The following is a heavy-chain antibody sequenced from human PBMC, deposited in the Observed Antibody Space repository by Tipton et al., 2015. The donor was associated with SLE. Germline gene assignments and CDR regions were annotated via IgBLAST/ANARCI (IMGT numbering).Heavy chain of an antibody. D-gene: IGHD2-15*01. CDR2: IYYSGST. Sequence: TLSLTCTVSGGSISSSSYYWGWIRQPPGKGLEWIGSIYYSGSTHYNPSLKSRVTISVDTSKNQFSLKLSSVTAADTAVYYCARGGGVALDFDYWGQGTLVTVST. CDR3: ARGGGVALDFDY. V-gene: IGHV4-39*07. CDR1: GGSISSSSYY. J-gene: IGHJ4*02.